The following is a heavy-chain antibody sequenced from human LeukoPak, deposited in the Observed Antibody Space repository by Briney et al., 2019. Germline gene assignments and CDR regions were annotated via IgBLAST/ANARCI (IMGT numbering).Heavy chain of an antibody. CDR3: AKGYSGYDYAFDI. CDR1: GFTFSSYS. Sequence: GGSLRLSCAASGFTFSSYSMNWVRQAPGKGLEWVSYISSSSSTIYYADSVKGRFTISRDNAKNSLYLQMNSLRAEDTAVYYCAKGYSGYDYAFDIWGQGTTVTVSS. J-gene: IGHJ3*02. CDR2: ISSSSSTI. D-gene: IGHD5-12*01. V-gene: IGHV3-48*01.